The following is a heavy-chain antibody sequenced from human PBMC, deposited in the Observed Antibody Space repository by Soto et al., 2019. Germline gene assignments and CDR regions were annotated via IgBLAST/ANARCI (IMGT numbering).Heavy chain of an antibody. V-gene: IGHV3-23*01. CDR3: AKAASVPYSHSFRGVCDI. CDR1: GFTFSSYA. D-gene: IGHD4-4*01. J-gene: IGHJ3*02. CDR2: ISGSGGST. Sequence: GRSLRLSCAASGFTFSSYAMSWVRQAPGKGLEWVSAISGSGGSTYYADSVKGRFTISRDNSKNTLYLQMNSLRAEDTAVYYCAKAASVPYSHSFRGVCDIWGQGTMVTV.